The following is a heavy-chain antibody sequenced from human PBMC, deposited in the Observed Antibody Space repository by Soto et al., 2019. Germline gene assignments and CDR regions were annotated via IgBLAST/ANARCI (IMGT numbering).Heavy chain of an antibody. CDR1: GGTFSSYA. CDR3: ARVNGDDSSSCFGGVWVDAFDS. V-gene: IGHV1-69*13. Sequence: SVKVSCKASGGTFSSYAISWVRQAPGQGLEWMGGIIPIFGTANYAQKFQGRVTITADESTSTAYMELSSLRSEDTAVYYCARVNGDDSSSCFGGVWVDAFDSWGQGTMVTVSS. CDR2: IIPIFGTA. D-gene: IGHD6-6*01. J-gene: IGHJ3*02.